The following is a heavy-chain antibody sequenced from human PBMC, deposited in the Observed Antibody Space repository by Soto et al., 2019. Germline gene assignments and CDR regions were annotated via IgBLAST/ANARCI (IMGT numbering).Heavy chain of an antibody. CDR2: IYYSGST. V-gene: IGHV4-59*08. J-gene: IGHJ6*03. CDR1: GGSISSYY. CDR3: ARTFLQGDYYYSYMDV. Sequence: SETLSLTCTVSGGSISSYYWSWIRQPPGKGLEWIGYIYYSGSTNYNPSLKSRVTISVDTSKNQFSLKLSSVTAADTAVYYCARTFLQGDYYYSYMDVWGKGTTVTVSS.